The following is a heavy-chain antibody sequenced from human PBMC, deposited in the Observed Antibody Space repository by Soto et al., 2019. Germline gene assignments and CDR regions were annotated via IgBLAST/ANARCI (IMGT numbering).Heavy chain of an antibody. Sequence: GESLEISCKASGYSKNISYWLGWVRQVAGKGLEWRGGISPGDADTRYSPSSEGQVTISADKSLTTAYLQWSSLKASDSAMYYCVRCRDSGSPYFFNYWGQRTLVTVSS. CDR3: VRCRDSGSPYFFNY. V-gene: IGHV5-51*01. CDR1: GYSKNISYW. J-gene: IGHJ4*02. CDR2: ISPGDADT. D-gene: IGHD6-19*01.